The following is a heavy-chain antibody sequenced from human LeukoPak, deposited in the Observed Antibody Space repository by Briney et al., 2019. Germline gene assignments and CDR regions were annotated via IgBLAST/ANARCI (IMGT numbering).Heavy chain of an antibody. D-gene: IGHD2-21*01. Sequence: SETLSLTCTVSGGSISSYYWSWIRQPPGKGLEWIGYIYYSGSTNYNPSLKSRVTISVATSKNQFSLKLTSVTDADTAVYYCAILDPIRPDYWGQGTQVTVFS. CDR3: AILDPIRPDY. CDR2: IYYSGST. V-gene: IGHV4-59*08. J-gene: IGHJ4*02. CDR1: GGSISSYY.